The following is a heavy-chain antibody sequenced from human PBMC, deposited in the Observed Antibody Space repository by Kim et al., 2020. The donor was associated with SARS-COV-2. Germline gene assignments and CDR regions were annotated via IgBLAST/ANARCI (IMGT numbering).Heavy chain of an antibody. CDR3: ARLEYSSSSRLFDP. D-gene: IGHD6-6*01. J-gene: IGHJ5*02. V-gene: IGHV4-39*02. CDR1: GGSVSSSNYY. Sequence: SETLSLTCTVSGGSVSSSNYYWGWIRQPPGKGLEWFGNIYYTGDTYYNPSLKSRVTISVDTSKNHFSLKLSSLTAADTAVYYCARLEYSSSSRLFDPWGQGTLVTVSS. CDR2: IYYTGDT.